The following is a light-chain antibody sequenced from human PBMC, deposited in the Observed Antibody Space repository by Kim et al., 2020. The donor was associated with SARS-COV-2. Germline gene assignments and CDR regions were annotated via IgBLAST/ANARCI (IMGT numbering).Light chain of an antibody. V-gene: IGLV2-14*03. J-gene: IGLJ3*02. Sequence: GQSNAISCTGTTSDISGHNYVSWYQQHPGKAPKLIIFDVSNRPSGVSNRFSGSKSGNTASLTISGLQAEDEADYYCSSYANDNTRVFGGGTQLTVL. CDR1: TSDISGHNY. CDR2: DVS. CDR3: SSYANDNTRV.